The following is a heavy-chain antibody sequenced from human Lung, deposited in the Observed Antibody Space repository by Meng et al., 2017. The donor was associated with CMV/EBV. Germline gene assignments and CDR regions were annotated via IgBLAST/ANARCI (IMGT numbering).Heavy chain of an antibody. Sequence: SETLSLTCSVSGGPFNTYYWSWIRQPPGKGLEWIGDINHGGGTNYNPSLKSRVTILVDTSTNQFSLRVGSVTAADTAVYYCARIERRRILKYCGSDCSTTDYWGQGTLVTVSS. CDR2: INHGGGT. CDR1: GGPFNTYY. CDR3: ARIERRRILKYCGSDCSTTDY. J-gene: IGHJ4*02. D-gene: IGHD2-21*02. V-gene: IGHV4-34*01.